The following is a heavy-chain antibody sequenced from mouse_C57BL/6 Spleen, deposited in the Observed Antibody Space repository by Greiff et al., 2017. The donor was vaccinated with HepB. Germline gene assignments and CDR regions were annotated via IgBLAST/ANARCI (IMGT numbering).Heavy chain of an antibody. D-gene: IGHD3-2*02. CDR3: ARRAQADY. Sequence: QVQLKESGPELVKPGASVKISCKASGYAFSSSWMNWVKQRPGKGLEWIGRIYPGDGDTNYNGKFKGKATLTADKSSSTAYMQLSSLTSEDSAVYFCARRAQADYWGQGTTLTVSS. CDR2: IYPGDGDT. V-gene: IGHV1-82*01. J-gene: IGHJ2*01. CDR1: GYAFSSSW.